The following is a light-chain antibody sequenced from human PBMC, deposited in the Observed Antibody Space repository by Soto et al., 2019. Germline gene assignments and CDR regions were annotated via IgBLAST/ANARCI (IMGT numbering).Light chain of an antibody. CDR3: VSYASIAARV. J-gene: IGLJ1*01. Sequence: QSVLAQPASVSGSPGQSITISCTGTSSDVGAYNFVSWYQQHPGKAPKLIIYEVSNRPSGVSNRFSGSKSGNTASLTLSGLQAEDEADYYCVSYASIAARVFGAGTKLTVL. V-gene: IGLV2-14*01. CDR1: SSDVGAYNF. CDR2: EVS.